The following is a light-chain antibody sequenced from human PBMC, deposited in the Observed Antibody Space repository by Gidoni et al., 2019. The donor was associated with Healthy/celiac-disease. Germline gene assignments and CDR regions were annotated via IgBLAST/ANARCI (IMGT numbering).Light chain of an antibody. Sequence: VMTPSPAPLSLSPGERATLSCRASQSVSSNLAWYQQKPGQAPRLLIYGASTRANGITARLSGSGSGTEFTHTISSMKTEDCAVNECQQYNNWDKGMYTFGQGTKLEIK. CDR2: GAS. J-gene: IGKJ2*01. CDR1: QSVSSN. CDR3: QQYNNWDKGMYT. V-gene: IGKV3-15*01.